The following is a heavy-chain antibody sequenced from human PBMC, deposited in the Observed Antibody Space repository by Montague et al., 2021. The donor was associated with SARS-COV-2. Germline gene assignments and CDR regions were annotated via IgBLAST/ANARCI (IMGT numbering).Heavy chain of an antibody. J-gene: IGHJ6*03. CDR2: ISYDGSNK. Sequence: RRLSLAASGFTFSSYAMHWVRQAPGKGLEWVAVISYDGSNKYYADSVKGRFTISRDNSKNTLYLQMNSLRAEDTAVYYCARDGQYYDFWSGYLAVDTGLDYYYMDVWGKGTTVTVSS. D-gene: IGHD3-3*01. V-gene: IGHV3-30*04. CDR1: GFTFSSYA. CDR3: ARDGQYYDFWSGYLAVDTGLDYYYMDV.